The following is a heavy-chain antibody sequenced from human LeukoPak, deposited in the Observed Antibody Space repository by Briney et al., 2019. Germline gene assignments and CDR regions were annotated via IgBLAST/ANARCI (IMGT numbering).Heavy chain of an antibody. J-gene: IGHJ3*02. CDR1: GGSISSYY. D-gene: IGHD2-15*01. V-gene: IGHV4-59*01. CDR2: IYYSGST. Sequence: SETLSLTCTVSGGSISSYYWSWIRQPPGKGLEWIGYIYYSGSTNYNPSLKSRVTISVDTSKNQFSLKLSSVTAADTAVYYCARDRFQTVIKDIRGDVAFDIWGQGTMVTVSS. CDR3: ARDRFQTVIKDIRGDVAFDI.